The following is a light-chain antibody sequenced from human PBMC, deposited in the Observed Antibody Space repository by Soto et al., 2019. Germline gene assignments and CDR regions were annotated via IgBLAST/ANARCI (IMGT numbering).Light chain of an antibody. CDR2: DVN. V-gene: IGLV2-11*01. Sequence: QSALTQPRSVSGSPGQSVTISCTGTSGDVGNYNYVSWYQQHPGKAPKLMIYDVNKRPSGVPDRFSGSKSGNTASLTISGLQAEDEADYYCCSYAGSFTVVFGGGTKLTVL. CDR1: SGDVGNYNY. J-gene: IGLJ2*01. CDR3: CSYAGSFTVV.